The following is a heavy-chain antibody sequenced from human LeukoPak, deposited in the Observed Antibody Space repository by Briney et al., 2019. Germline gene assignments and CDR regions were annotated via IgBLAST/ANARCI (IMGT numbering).Heavy chain of an antibody. CDR1: GYTFTSYD. J-gene: IGHJ5*02. D-gene: IGHD6-6*01. V-gene: IGHV1-69*13. Sequence: SVKVSCKASGYTFTSYDINWVRQAPGQGLEWMGGIIPIFGTANYAQKFQGRVTITADESTSTAYMELSSLRSEDTAVYYCAREEYSSFLGPSGPLPNWFDPWGQGTLVTVSS. CDR3: AREEYSSFLGPSGPLPNWFDP. CDR2: IIPIFGTA.